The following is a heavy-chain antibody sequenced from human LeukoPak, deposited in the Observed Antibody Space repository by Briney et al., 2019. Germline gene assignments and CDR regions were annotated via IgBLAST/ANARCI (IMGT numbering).Heavy chain of an antibody. D-gene: IGHD6-19*01. V-gene: IGHV3-23*01. CDR2: IFGDGETT. J-gene: IGHJ4*02. CDR1: GFSVSTSG. Sequence: GGSLRLSWTVSGFSVSTSGMSWVRQAQGKGLQTISAIFGDGETTYYADSVKGRFTISRDNSKNTLYLQMNSLRVEDTALYYCAQGFGSGWYPHWGQGSLVSVSS. CDR3: AQGFGSGWYPH.